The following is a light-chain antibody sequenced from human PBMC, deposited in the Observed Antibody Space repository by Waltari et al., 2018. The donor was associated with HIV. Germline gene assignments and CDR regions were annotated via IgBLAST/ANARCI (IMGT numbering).Light chain of an antibody. J-gene: IGLJ2*01. CDR3: QVWDSSSVHVV. V-gene: IGLV3-21*02. CDR1: NLGSKG. CDR2: DDA. Sequence: SFVLTQPPSVSVAPGQTARITCGGNNLGSKGVHWYQQRPGQAPVLVLYDDADRPSGIPELFSASSSANTATLTISRVEAGDEADDYCQVWDSSSVHVVFGGGTKLTVL.